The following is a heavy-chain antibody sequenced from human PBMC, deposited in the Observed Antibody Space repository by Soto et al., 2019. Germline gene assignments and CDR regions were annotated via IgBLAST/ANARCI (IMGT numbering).Heavy chain of an antibody. CDR2: ISSSSSYI. D-gene: IGHD6-13*01. Sequence: GGSLRLSCAASGFTFNSYSMNWVRQAPGKGLEWVSSISSSSSYIYYADSVKGRFTISRDNAKNSLYLQMNSLRAEDTAVYYCARVYSSSWSHWFDPWGQGTLVTVS. CDR3: ARVYSSSWSHWFDP. V-gene: IGHV3-21*01. J-gene: IGHJ5*02. CDR1: GFTFNSYS.